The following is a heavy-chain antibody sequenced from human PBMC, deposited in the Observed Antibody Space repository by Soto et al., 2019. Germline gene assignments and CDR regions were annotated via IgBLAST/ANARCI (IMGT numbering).Heavy chain of an antibody. CDR2: ISYDGSNK. CDR3: ARESLSGSYIGAFDI. V-gene: IGHV3-30-3*01. Sequence: QVQLVESGGGVVQPGRSLRLSCAASGFTFSSYAMHWVRQAPGKGLEWVAVISYDGSNKYYADSVKGRFTISRDNSKNTLYLQMNSLRAEDTAVYYCARESLSGSYIGAFDIWGQGTMVTVSS. D-gene: IGHD1-26*01. J-gene: IGHJ3*02. CDR1: GFTFSSYA.